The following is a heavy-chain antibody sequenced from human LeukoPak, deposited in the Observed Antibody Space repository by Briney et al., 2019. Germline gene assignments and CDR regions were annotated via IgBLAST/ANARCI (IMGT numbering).Heavy chain of an antibody. V-gene: IGHV1-18*01. CDR2: ISAYNGNT. CDR1: GYTFTSYG. D-gene: IGHD3-3*01. Sequence: ASVKVSCKASGYTFTSYGISWVRQAPGQGLEWMGWISAYNGNTNYAQKLQGRVTMTTDTSTSTAYMELRSLRSDDTAVYYCANHIYITIFGVVIPPPRYMDVWGKGTTVTVSS. CDR3: ANHIYITIFGVVIPPPRYMDV. J-gene: IGHJ6*03.